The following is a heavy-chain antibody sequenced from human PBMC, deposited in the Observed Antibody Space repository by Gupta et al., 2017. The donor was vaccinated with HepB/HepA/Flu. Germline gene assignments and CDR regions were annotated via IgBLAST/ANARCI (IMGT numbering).Heavy chain of an antibody. CDR1: GFTFSTYS. J-gene: IGHJ2*01. D-gene: IGHD6-19*01. Sequence: EVQVVESGGGLVKPGGSLRLSCAASGFTFSTYSMNWVRQAPGKGLEWVSSISSGSSYKYYADSVKGRFTISRDNAKNSLYLQMNSLRAEDTAIYYCARDLDSSGWYKYFELWGRGTLVTVSS. CDR3: ARDLDSSGWYKYFEL. CDR2: ISSGSSYK. V-gene: IGHV3-21*01.